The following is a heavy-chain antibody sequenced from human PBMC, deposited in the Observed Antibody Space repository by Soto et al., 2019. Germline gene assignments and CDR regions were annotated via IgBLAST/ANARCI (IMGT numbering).Heavy chain of an antibody. J-gene: IGHJ4*02. V-gene: IGHV3-33*08. Sequence: QVQLVESGGGVVQPGGSLRLSCAASGFTFSYYGFHWVRQAPGKGLEWMAVMHTGGNEKYYVDSVKGRFTVSRDDSRNMVYLEMSGLRAEDTAEYFCARDADTTGHYSHFDLWGRGALVAVS. CDR2: MHTGGNEK. CDR1: GFTFSYYG. D-gene: IGHD3-9*01. CDR3: ARDADTTGHYSHFDL.